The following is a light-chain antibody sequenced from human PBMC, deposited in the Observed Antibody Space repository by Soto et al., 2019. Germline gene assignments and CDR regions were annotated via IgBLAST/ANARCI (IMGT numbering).Light chain of an antibody. Sequence: ESMLTQSPATLSLSPWEIATLSCRASQSVSSTLAWYQQKPGQAPRLLIYGASTRATGFPARFSGSGSGTEFTLTISSLQSEDFAIYYCQQYGSSITFGQGTRLEIK. V-gene: IGKV3-15*01. CDR1: QSVSST. CDR3: QQYGSSIT. CDR2: GAS. J-gene: IGKJ5*01.